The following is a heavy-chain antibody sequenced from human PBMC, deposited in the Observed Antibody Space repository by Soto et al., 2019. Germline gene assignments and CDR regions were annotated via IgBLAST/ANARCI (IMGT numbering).Heavy chain of an antibody. CDR3: ARVVPGAEAWFGP. V-gene: IGHV1-69*01. Sequence: QVQVVQSGAEVKKPGSSVRVSCKASGGTSSSYAITWMRQAPGQGLEWMGGMIPILDTTDYAQKFQGRVTFTADESTSTVYMELSSLRSDDTAVYYCARVVPGAEAWFGPWGQGTLVTVSS. J-gene: IGHJ5*02. D-gene: IGHD2-2*01. CDR1: GGTSSSYA. CDR2: MIPILDTT.